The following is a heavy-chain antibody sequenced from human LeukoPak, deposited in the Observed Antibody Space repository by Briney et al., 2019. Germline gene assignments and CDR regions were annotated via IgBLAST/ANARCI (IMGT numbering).Heavy chain of an antibody. V-gene: IGHV1-69*13. CDR2: IIPIFGTA. CDR1: GGTFSSYA. D-gene: IGHD2-15*01. Sequence: ASVTVSCTASGGTFSSYAISWVRQAPGQGLEWMGGIIPIFGTANYAQKFQGRVTITADESTSTAYMELSSLRSEDTAVYYCARGSGYCSGVCNGMDVWGQGTTVTVSS. J-gene: IGHJ6*02. CDR3: ARGSGYCSGVCNGMDV.